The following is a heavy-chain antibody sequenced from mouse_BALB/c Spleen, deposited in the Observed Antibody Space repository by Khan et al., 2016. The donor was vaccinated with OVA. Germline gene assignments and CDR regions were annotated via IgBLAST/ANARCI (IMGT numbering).Heavy chain of an antibody. Sequence: VQGVESGPGLVAPSQSLSITCTVSGFSLTDYGVNWVRQPPGKGLEWLGMIWGDGSTDYNSALKSRLSISKDNSKSQVFLKMNSLQTDDTARYYCARELRRGGFAYWGQGTLVTVSA. J-gene: IGHJ3*01. CDR1: GFSLTDYG. CDR3: ARELRRGGFAY. CDR2: IWGDGST. D-gene: IGHD1-1*01. V-gene: IGHV2-6-7*01.